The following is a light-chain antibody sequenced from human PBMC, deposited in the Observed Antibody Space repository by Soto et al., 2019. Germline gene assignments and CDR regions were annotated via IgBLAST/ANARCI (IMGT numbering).Light chain of an antibody. CDR2: EVS. Sequence: QSVLTQPASVSGSPGQSITISCTGTSSDVGGYNYVSWYQQHPGKAPKLMIYEVSNRPSGVSNHFSGSKSGNTASLTISGLQTEDEADYYCSSYTSSSTLVVFGGGTKVTVL. J-gene: IGLJ2*01. CDR1: SSDVGGYNY. V-gene: IGLV2-14*01. CDR3: SSYTSSSTLVV.